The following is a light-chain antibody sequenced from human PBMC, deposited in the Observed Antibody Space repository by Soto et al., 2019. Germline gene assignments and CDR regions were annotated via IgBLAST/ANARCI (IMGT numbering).Light chain of an antibody. CDR1: QSVSSY. V-gene: IGKV3-11*01. Sequence: EIVLTQSPATLSLSPLEIATLSFMASQSVSSYLAWYQQKPGQAPRLLIYDAFNRATGVPARFRGSGSGTDFTLTISGLEPQDFSVYYCQQRDKWPITFGQGTRLEIK. CDR3: QQRDKWPIT. CDR2: DAF. J-gene: IGKJ5*01.